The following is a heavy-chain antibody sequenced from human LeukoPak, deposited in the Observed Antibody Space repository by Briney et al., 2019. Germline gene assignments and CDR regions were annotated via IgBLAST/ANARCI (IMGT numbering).Heavy chain of an antibody. J-gene: IGHJ4*02. D-gene: IGHD5-12*01. V-gene: IGHV3-66*01. Sequence: PGGSLRLSCAASGFTVSSNYMSWVRQAPGKGLEWVSVIYSGGSTYYADSVKGRFTISRDNSKNTLYLQMNSLRAEDTAVYYCARDLTPGYSGYDGDYWGQGTLVTVSS. CDR2: IYSGGST. CDR1: GFTVSSNY. CDR3: ARDLTPGYSGYDGDY.